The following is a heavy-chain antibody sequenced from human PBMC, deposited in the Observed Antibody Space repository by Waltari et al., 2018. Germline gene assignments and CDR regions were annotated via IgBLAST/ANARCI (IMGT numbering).Heavy chain of an antibody. J-gene: IGHJ4*02. V-gene: IGHV3-48*03. CDR3: TRERSVTGKGNLDY. D-gene: IGHD3-10*01. Sequence: EVQLVESGGGLVQTGGSLRLSCAAPGFTFSSSERNWVRQAPGKGLEWVSYISSGGSNIFYAESVKGRFTISRDNAKNSLYLQMNSLRVEDTAVYYCTRERSVTGKGNLDYWGQGTLVTVSS. CDR2: ISSGGSNI. CDR1: GFTFSSSE.